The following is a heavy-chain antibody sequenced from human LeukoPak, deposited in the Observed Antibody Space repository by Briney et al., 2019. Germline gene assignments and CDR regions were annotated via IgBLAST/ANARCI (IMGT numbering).Heavy chain of an antibody. CDR2: INHSGST. CDR1: GGSFSGYY. D-gene: IGHD3-16*01. CDR3: ARDSFGGVSPRWFDP. Sequence: SETLSLTCAVYGGSFSGYYWSWIRQPPGKGLEWIGEINHSGSTNYNPSLKSRVTISVDTSKNQFSLKLSSVTAADTAVYYCARDSFGGVSPRWFDPWGQGTLVTVSS. J-gene: IGHJ5*02. V-gene: IGHV4-34*01.